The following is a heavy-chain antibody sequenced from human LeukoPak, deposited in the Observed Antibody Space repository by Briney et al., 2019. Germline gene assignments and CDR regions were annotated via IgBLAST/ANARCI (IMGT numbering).Heavy chain of an antibody. V-gene: IGHV3-48*01. CDR3: ARAPPPYSSGWFQYYFDY. D-gene: IGHD6-19*01. CDR2: ISSSSSTI. Sequence: PGGSLRLSCAASGFTFSSYEMNWVRQAPGKGLEWVSYISSSSSTIYYADSVKGRFTIPRDNAKNSLYLQMNSLRAEDTAVYYCARAPPPYSSGWFQYYFDYWGQGTLVTVSS. CDR1: GFTFSSYE. J-gene: IGHJ4*02.